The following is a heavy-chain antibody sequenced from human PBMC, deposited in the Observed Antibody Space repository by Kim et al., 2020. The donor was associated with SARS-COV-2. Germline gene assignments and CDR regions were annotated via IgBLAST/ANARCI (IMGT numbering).Heavy chain of an antibody. CDR2: IYPGDSDT. J-gene: IGHJ3*02. CDR1: GYSFTSYW. CDR3: ARPSSIGDCSGGSCFPDAFDI. D-gene: IGHD2-15*01. V-gene: IGHV5-51*01. Sequence: GESLKISCKGSGYSFTSYWIGWVRQMPGKGLEWMGIIYPGDSDTRYSPSFQGQVTISADKSISTAYLQWSSLKASDTAMYYCARPSSIGDCSGGSCFPDAFDIRGQGTMVTVCS.